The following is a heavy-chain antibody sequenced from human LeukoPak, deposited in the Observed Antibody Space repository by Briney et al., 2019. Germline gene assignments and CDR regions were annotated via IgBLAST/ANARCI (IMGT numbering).Heavy chain of an antibody. D-gene: IGHD3-22*01. Sequence: PSETLSLTCTVSGGSISSYYWSWIRQPPGKGLEWIGYIYYSGSTNYNPSLKSRVTISVDTSKNQFSLKLSSVTAADTAVYYCARDPYYYDSSGYYXXAXDIWGQGTMVTVSS. V-gene: IGHV4-59*01. CDR1: GGSISSYY. J-gene: IGHJ3*02. CDR2: IYYSGST. CDR3: ARDPYYYDSSGYYXXAXDI.